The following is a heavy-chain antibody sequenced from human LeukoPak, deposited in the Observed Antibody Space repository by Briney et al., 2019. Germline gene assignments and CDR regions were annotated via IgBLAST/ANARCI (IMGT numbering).Heavy chain of an antibody. CDR2: ISGSGGST. V-gene: IGHV3-23*01. CDR3: AKDAGVDIVVAPAHGMDV. CDR1: GFTFTTYA. J-gene: IGHJ6*02. D-gene: IGHD2-2*01. Sequence: GGSLRLSCAASGFTFTTYAMSWVRQAPGKGLEWVSGISGSGGSTYYADSVKGRFTISRDYSKNTLYLQMNSLRAEDTAVYYCAKDAGVDIVVAPAHGMDVWGQGTTVTVSS.